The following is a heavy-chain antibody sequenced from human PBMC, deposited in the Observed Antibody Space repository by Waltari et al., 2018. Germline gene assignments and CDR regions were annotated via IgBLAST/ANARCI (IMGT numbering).Heavy chain of an antibody. V-gene: IGHV3-7*01. CDR3: VRDQWFAFDI. D-gene: IGHD3-22*01. J-gene: IGHJ3*02. CDR1: ALPLSNYW. Sequence: EVQLVESGGGLVQPGGSLRLCCAASALPLSNYWMRWVRQAPGKGPEWVANIMTDGREEYYVDSVRGRFTISRDNAKNSLYLQMNSLRPEDTAVYYCVRDQWFAFDIWGQGTMVTVSS. CDR2: IMTDGREE.